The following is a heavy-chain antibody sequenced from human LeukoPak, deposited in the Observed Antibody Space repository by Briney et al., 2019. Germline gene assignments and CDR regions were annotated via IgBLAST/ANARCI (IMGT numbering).Heavy chain of an antibody. CDR2: VSKDGSAT. V-gene: IGHV3-30*03. D-gene: IGHD3-10*01. CDR1: GFIFDGYA. Sequence: GGSLRLSCAASGFIFDGYAMNWVRQAPGKGLEWVAQVSKDGSATFYADSVRGRFTISRDNSKNTLSLQMDNLRVDDTAVYFCAAGRVQLDYWGQGALVSVSS. J-gene: IGHJ4*02. CDR3: AAGRVQLDY.